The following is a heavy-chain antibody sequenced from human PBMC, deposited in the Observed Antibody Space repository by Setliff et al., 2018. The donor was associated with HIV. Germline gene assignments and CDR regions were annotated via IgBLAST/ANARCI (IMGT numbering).Heavy chain of an antibody. CDR2: ISHSGST. V-gene: IGHV4-4*02. CDR3: ARDYYDDSYYRPGIYYYYYMDV. J-gene: IGHJ6*03. CDR1: GGSIRTGDW. D-gene: IGHD3-10*01. Sequence: LSLTCAVSGGSIRTGDWWSWVRQSPGKGLEWIGEISHSGSTNYNPSLRSRVTISVDTSSNQFSLKLSSVTAADTAVYYCARDYYDDSYYRPGIYYYYYMDVWGKGTTVTVSS.